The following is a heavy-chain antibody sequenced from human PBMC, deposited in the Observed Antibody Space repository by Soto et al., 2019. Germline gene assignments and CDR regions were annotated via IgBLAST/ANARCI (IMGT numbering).Heavy chain of an antibody. CDR1: GGSFSGYY. CDR3: ARDDYGIFDY. D-gene: IGHD4-17*01. CDR2: INHSGST. Sequence: QVQLQQWGAGLLKPSETPSLTCAVYGGSFSGYYWSWIRQPPGKGLEWIGEINHSGSTNYNPSLKSRVTISVDTSKNQFSLKLSSVTAADTAVYYCARDDYGIFDYWGQGTLVTVSS. V-gene: IGHV4-34*01. J-gene: IGHJ4*02.